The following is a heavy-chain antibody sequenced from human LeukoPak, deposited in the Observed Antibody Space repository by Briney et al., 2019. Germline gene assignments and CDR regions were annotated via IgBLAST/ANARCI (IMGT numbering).Heavy chain of an antibody. D-gene: IGHD3-22*01. J-gene: IGHJ4*02. Sequence: GGSLTLSCAAPGFTFSTYAMNWVRPAPGTGLEWVSATSVSGGTTYYADSVKDRFTISRDNSTNTLYLQMNSLRAEDTAVYYCAKDPYDSAGYYHDWWGEGTLVTVSS. V-gene: IGHV3-23*01. CDR1: GFTFSTYA. CDR3: AKDPYDSAGYYHDW. CDR2: TSVSGGTT.